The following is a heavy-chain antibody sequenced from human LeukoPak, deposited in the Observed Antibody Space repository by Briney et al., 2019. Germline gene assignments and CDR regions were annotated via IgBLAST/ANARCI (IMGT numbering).Heavy chain of an antibody. V-gene: IGHV4-4*07. CDR2: IYTSGST. J-gene: IGHJ6*02. Sequence: SETLSLTCTVSGGSISSYYWSWIRQPAGKGLEWIGRIYTSGSTNYNPSLKSRVTMSVDTSENQFSLKLSSVTAADTAVYYCARASPCGGSCYYYGIDVWGQGTTVTVSS. D-gene: IGHD2-15*01. CDR3: ARASPCGGSCYYYGIDV. CDR1: GGSISSYY.